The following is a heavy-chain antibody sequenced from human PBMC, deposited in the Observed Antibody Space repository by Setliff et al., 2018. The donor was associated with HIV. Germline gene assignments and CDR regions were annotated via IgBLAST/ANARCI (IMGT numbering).Heavy chain of an antibody. CDR3: ATSPIAVPPYYFDY. V-gene: IGHV1-2*02. Sequence: ASVKVSCKASGYTFSDYYIHWIRQAPGRGLEWMGWINPNSGGTNLAQKFQGRVTLTRDTSINAVYLEVSRLGSDDRALYYCATSPIAVPPYYFDYWGQGTLVTVSS. CDR2: INPNSGGT. D-gene: IGHD6-19*01. CDR1: GYTFSDYY. J-gene: IGHJ4*02.